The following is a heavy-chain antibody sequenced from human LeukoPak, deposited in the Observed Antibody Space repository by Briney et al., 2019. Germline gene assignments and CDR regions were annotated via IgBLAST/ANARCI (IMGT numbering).Heavy chain of an antibody. V-gene: IGHV3-23*01. J-gene: IGHJ6*04. Sequence: PPGGTLRLSCAASGFTFSNYGMSWVRQAPGKGLEWVSGISGSGGSTYYADSVKGRFTISRDNPKNTLYLQMNSLRAEDTALYYCARGPTMKMDVWGKGTTVTVSS. CDR2: ISGSGGST. D-gene: IGHD3-22*01. CDR3: ARGPTMKMDV. CDR1: GFTFSNYG.